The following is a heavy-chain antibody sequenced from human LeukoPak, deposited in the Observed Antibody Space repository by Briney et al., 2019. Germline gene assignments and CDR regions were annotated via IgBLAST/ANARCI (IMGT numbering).Heavy chain of an antibody. CDR1: GFTFSSYW. CDR3: AKGLAYCSSTSCYSASDY. D-gene: IGHD2-2*01. J-gene: IGHJ4*02. Sequence: PGGSLRLSCEASGFTFSSYWMNWVRQAPGKGLEWVANIKQDGSEKYYVDSVKGRFTISRDNSKNTLYLQMNSLRAEDTAVYYCAKGLAYCSSTSCYSASDYWGQGTLVTVSS. V-gene: IGHV3-7*03. CDR2: IKQDGSEK.